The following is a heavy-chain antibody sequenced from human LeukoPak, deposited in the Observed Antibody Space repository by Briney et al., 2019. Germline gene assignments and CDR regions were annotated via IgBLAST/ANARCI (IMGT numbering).Heavy chain of an antibody. D-gene: IGHD2-15*01. CDR2: IYYSGST. CDR3: ARVTYCSGGSCHDSDNWFDP. V-gene: IGHV4-59*01. J-gene: IGHJ5*02. CDR1: GGSISSYY. Sequence: PSETLSLTCTVSGGSISSYYWSWIRQPPGKGLEWIGYIYYSGSTNYNPSLKSRVTISVDTSKNQFSLKLSSVTAADTAVYYCARVTYCSGGSCHDSDNWFDPWGQGTLVTVSS.